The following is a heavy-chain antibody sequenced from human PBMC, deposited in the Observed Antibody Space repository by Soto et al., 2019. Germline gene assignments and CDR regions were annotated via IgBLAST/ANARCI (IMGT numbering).Heavy chain of an antibody. Sequence: EAQLLESGGGLIQPGGSLRLSCVASGFIFSEYAMSWVRQAPGKGLEWVSVIGGDGGSPIYADSVKGRFTISRDNSKNTLYLHMDALRADDTAVYYCAKDSITRNGMYDPFDIWGQGRVVSVSS. CDR2: IGGDGGSP. V-gene: IGHV3-23*01. CDR1: GFIFSEYA. D-gene: IGHD3-10*01. J-gene: IGHJ3*02. CDR3: AKDSITRNGMYDPFDI.